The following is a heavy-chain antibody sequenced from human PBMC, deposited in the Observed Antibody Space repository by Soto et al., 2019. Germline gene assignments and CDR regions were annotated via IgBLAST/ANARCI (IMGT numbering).Heavy chain of an antibody. CDR2: LYSGGTA. V-gene: IGHV3-53*01. Sequence: EVQLVESGGGLIQPRGSLRLSCAASGLTVSANYMNWVRQAPGKGLEWVSLLYSGGTAYYADSVRGRFTISRDNSKNTLYLQMNSLRVEDTAVYFCARARSSTMIVVTNHWYFDLWGRGTLVTVSS. D-gene: IGHD3-22*01. CDR3: ARARSSTMIVVTNHWYFDL. J-gene: IGHJ2*01. CDR1: GLTVSANY.